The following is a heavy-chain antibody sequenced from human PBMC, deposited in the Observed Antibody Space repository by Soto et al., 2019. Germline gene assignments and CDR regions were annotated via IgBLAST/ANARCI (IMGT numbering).Heavy chain of an antibody. D-gene: IGHD2-2*01. V-gene: IGHV4-61*01. CDR3: AREVRKYYYYGMDV. CDR2: IYYSGST. J-gene: IGHJ6*02. Sequence: SETLSLTCTVSDGSVSSGSYYWSWIRQPPGKGLEWIGYIYYSGSTNYNTSLKSRVTISVDTSKNQFSLKLSSVTAADTAVYYCAREVRKYYYYGMDVWGQGTTVTVSS. CDR1: DGSVSSGSYY.